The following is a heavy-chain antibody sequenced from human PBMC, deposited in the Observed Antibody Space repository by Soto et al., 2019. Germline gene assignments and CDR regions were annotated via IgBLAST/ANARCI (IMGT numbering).Heavy chain of an antibody. J-gene: IGHJ6*02. D-gene: IGHD2-2*01. CDR1: GYTFTGYY. Sequence: ASVKVSCKASGYTFTGYYMHWVRQAPGQGLEWMGWINPNSGGTNYAQKFRGRVTMTRDTSISTAYMELSRLRSDDTAVYYCARDHYCSSTSCPYYYYYGMDVWGQGTTVTVSS. CDR3: ARDHYCSSTSCPYYYYYGMDV. CDR2: INPNSGGT. V-gene: IGHV1-2*02.